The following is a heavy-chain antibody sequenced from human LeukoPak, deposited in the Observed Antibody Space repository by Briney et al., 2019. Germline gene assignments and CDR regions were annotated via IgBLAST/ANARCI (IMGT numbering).Heavy chain of an antibody. D-gene: IGHD6-13*01. Sequence: SETLSLTCTVSGGSISSYYWSWIRQPPGKGLEWIGYIYYSGSTNCNPSLKSRVTISVDTSKNQFSLKLSSVTAADTAVYYCARSVWAAGYYFDYWGQGTLVTVSS. J-gene: IGHJ4*02. CDR3: ARSVWAAGYYFDY. CDR1: GGSISSYY. CDR2: IYYSGST. V-gene: IGHV4-59*01.